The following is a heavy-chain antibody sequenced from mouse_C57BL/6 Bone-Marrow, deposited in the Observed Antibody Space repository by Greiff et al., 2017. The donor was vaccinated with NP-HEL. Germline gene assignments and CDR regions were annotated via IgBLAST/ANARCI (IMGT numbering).Heavy chain of an antibody. J-gene: IGHJ1*03. CDR3: ARTTVVADWYFDV. V-gene: IGHV1-20*01. CDR1: GYSFTGYF. CDR2: INPYNGDT. D-gene: IGHD1-1*01. Sequence: EVKLMESGPELVKPGDSVKISCKASGYSFTGYFMNWVMQSHGKSLEWIGRINPYNGDTFYNQKFKGKATLTVDKSACPAHMGVRSLASEDSAVYYCARTTVVADWYFDVWGTGTTVTVSS.